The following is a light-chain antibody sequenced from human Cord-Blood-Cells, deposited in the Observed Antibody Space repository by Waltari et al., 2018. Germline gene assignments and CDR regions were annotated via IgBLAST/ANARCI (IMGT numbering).Light chain of an antibody. CDR3: SSYTSSSTVV. CDR2: DVS. V-gene: IGLV2-14*01. J-gene: IGLJ2*01. CDR1: SSDVGGYHY. Sequence: QSALTQPASVSGSPGQSITISCTGTSSDVGGYHYVSWYQQHPGQAPKLMIYDVSKRPSGVSNRFSGSKSGNTASLTISGLQAEDEADYYCSSYTSSSTVVFGGGTKLTVL.